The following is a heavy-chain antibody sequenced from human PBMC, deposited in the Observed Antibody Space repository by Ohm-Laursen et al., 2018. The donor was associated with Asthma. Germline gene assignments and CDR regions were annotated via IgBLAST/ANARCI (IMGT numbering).Heavy chain of an antibody. CDR1: GFTFSSYS. J-gene: IGHJ4*02. D-gene: IGHD6-13*01. CDR2: ISSSSSYI. CDR3: ARSYIAAAGKVY. Sequence: SLRLPCTASGFTFSSYSMDWVRQAPGKGLEWVSSISSSSSYIYYADSVKGRFTISRDNAKNSLYLQMNSLRAEDTAVYYCARSYIAAAGKVYWGQGTLVTVSS. V-gene: IGHV3-21*01.